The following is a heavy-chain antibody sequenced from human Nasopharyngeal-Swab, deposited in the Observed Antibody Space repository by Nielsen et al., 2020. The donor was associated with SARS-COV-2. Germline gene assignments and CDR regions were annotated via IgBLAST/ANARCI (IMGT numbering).Heavy chain of an antibody. J-gene: IGHJ4*02. Sequence: SVKVSCKASGGTFSSYAISWVRQAPGQGLERMGGIIPIFGTANYAQKFQGRVTITADESTSTAYMELSSLRSEDTAVYYCAREERLLRRYGFDYWGQGTLVTVSS. V-gene: IGHV1-69*13. D-gene: IGHD3-22*01. CDR1: GGTFSSYA. CDR3: AREERLLRRYGFDY. CDR2: IIPIFGTA.